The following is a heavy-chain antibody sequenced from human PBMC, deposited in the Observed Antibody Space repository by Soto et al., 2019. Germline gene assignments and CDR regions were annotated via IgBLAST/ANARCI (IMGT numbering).Heavy chain of an antibody. V-gene: IGHV3-21*01. CDR3: ARAAILAGPEWFDP. D-gene: IGHD3-9*01. Sequence: EVQLVESGGGLVKPGGSLRLSCAASGFTFSSYSMNWVRQAPGKGLEWVSYISSSSSYIYYADSVKGRFTISRDNAKNSLYLQMTSMRAEDTAVYYGARAAILAGPEWFDPWGQGTLVTVSS. CDR1: GFTFSSYS. J-gene: IGHJ5*02. CDR2: ISSSSSYI.